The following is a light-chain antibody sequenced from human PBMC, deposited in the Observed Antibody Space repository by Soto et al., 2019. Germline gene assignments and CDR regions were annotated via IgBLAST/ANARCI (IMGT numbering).Light chain of an antibody. CDR2: AAS. CDR3: QQVSSFPPT. J-gene: IGKJ4*01. V-gene: IGKV1-12*01. Sequence: DIQMTQSPSYVSASVGDRVTITCRAGQGISSWLAWYQQKPGKAPKFLIYAASNLQSGVPSRFSGSGSGIEFTLTIASLQPEDVATYYCQQVSSFPPTFGGGTKVEI. CDR1: QGISSW.